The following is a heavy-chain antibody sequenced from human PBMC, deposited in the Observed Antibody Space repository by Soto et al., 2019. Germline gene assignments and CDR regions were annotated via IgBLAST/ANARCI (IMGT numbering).Heavy chain of an antibody. CDR2: IYHDRST. V-gene: IGHV4-4*02. Sequence: SETLSLTCAVSGDSISTSNWWTWVRQPPGKGLEWIGDIYHDRSTNYNPSLKSRVTISMDKSKNQFSLNLTSMTAADTAVYYCATTIYSSGWSRDYWGQGILVTVSS. D-gene: IGHD6-19*01. CDR3: ATTIYSSGWSRDY. CDR1: GDSISTSNW. J-gene: IGHJ4*02.